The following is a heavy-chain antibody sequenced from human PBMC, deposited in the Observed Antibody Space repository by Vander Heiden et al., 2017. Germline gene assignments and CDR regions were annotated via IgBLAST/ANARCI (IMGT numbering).Heavy chain of an antibody. V-gene: IGHV1-69*10. D-gene: IGHD3-9*01. CDR1: GGTFSSYA. Sequence: QVQLVQSGAEVKKPGSSVKVPCKASGGTFSSYAISWVRQAPGQGLGWMGGIIPILGRAHYAQKFQGRVTITADKSTSTAYMELSSLRSEDTAVYYCARKYYDILTGYYTGNFDYWGQGTLVTVSS. J-gene: IGHJ4*02. CDR3: ARKYYDILTGYYTGNFDY. CDR2: IIPILGRA.